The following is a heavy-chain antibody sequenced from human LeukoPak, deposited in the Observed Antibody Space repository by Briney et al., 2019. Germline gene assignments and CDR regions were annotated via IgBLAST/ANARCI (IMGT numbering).Heavy chain of an antibody. J-gene: IGHJ5*02. CDR2: IIPIFGTA. D-gene: IGHD6-19*01. CDR1: GGTFSSYA. CDR3: ATDVFEWLVT. V-gene: IGHV1-69*13. Sequence: ASVKVSCKASGGTFSSYAISWVRQAPGQGLEWMGGIIPIFGTANYAQKFQGRVTITADESTSTAYMELSSLRSEDTAVYYCATDVFEWLVTWGQGTLVTVSS.